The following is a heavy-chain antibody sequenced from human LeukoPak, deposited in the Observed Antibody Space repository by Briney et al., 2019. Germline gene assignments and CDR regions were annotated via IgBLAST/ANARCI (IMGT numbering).Heavy chain of an antibody. V-gene: IGHV3-7*03. D-gene: IGHD3/OR15-3a*01. CDR3: ARVCPWAGYYRTCFDY. CDR2: IKQDGSEK. Sequence: GGSLRLSCAASGFTFSSYWMSWLRPAPGKGLEWVANIKQDGSEKYYVDSVKGRFTISRDNAKNSLYLQMNSLRAEDTAVYYCARVCPWAGYYRTCFDYWGQGTLVTVSS. J-gene: IGHJ4*02. CDR1: GFTFSSYW.